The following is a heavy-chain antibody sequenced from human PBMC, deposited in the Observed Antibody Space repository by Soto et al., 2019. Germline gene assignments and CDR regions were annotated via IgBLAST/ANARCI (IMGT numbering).Heavy chain of an antibody. V-gene: IGHV1-18*01. D-gene: IGHD2-2*01. J-gene: IGHJ6*03. CDR3: AREYCSSTSCYEASHYYMDV. Sequence: ASVKVSCKASGYTFTSYGISWVRQAPGQGLEWMGWISAYNGNTNYAQKLQGRVTMTTDTSTSTAYMELRSLRSDDTAVYYCAREYCSSTSCYEASHYYMDVWGKGTTVTVSS. CDR2: ISAYNGNT. CDR1: GYTFTSYG.